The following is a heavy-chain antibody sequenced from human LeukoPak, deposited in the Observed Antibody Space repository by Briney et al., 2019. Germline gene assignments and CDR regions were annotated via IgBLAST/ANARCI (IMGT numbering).Heavy chain of an antibody. CDR3: AKDQSSGWPNYFDY. D-gene: IGHD6-19*01. J-gene: IGHJ4*02. Sequence: GGSLRLSCAASGFTFSSYAMSWVRQAPGKGLQWVSAFSDSGGSTYYSDSVKGRFTISRENSKSTLYLQMNSQRAEDTALYYCAKDQSSGWPNYFDYWGQGTLVTVSS. V-gene: IGHV3-23*01. CDR1: GFTFSSYA. CDR2: FSDSGGST.